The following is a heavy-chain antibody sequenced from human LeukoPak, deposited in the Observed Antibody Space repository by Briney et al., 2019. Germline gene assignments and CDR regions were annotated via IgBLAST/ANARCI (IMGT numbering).Heavy chain of an antibody. J-gene: IGHJ1*01. CDR2: MNPNSGNR. V-gene: IGHV1-8*01. CDR1: GYAFSSYD. Sequence: PVASVKLSCKASGYAFSSYDINWVRQATGQGLEWMGWMNPNSGNRGYAQKFQGRLNMTRNTSISTAYMELSSLRSEDSAVYYCARRVGSGWPVQHWGQGTLVTVSS. D-gene: IGHD6-19*01. CDR3: ARRVGSGWPVQH.